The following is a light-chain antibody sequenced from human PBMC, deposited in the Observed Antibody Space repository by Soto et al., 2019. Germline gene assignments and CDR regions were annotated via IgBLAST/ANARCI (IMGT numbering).Light chain of an antibody. CDR1: QSLLYRSTNNNY. V-gene: IGKV4-1*01. CDR2: WAS. J-gene: IGKJ4*01. CDR3: HQYYTPQIT. Sequence: DIVLTQFPDSLTLSLGETATIKCKSSQSLLYRSTNNNYLAWYQQKPGQSPKVIMYWASTRASGVPDRFSGSGSGTDFTLTIRNLQPEDVAVYYCHQYYTPQITFGGG.